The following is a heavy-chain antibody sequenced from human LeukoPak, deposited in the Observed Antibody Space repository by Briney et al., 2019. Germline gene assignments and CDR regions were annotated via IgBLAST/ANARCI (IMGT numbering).Heavy chain of an antibody. CDR1: GGSISSDTYS. D-gene: IGHD3-10*01. CDR2: IYTSGST. V-gene: IGHV4-61*02. CDR3: ARAGGLGTYYPNWFDP. Sequence: SETLSLTCIVSGGSISSDTYSWSWVRQPAGKGLEWIGRIYTSGSTNYNPSLKSRVTISVDTSKNQFSLKLNSVTAADTAFYYCARAGGLGTYYPNWFDPWGQGTLVTVSS. J-gene: IGHJ5*02.